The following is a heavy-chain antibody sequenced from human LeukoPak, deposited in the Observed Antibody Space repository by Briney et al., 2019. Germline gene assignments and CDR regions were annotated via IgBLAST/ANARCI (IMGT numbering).Heavy chain of an antibody. D-gene: IGHD5-24*01. CDR2: IYYSGST. CDR3: ARHERDGYNHGGADY. V-gene: IGHV4-39*01. J-gene: IGHJ4*02. CDR1: GGSISSSSYY. Sequence: SETLSLTCTVSGGSISSSSYYWGWIRQPPGKGLEWIGSIYYSGSTYHNPSLKSRVTISVDTSKNQFSLKLSSVTAADTAVYYCARHERDGYNHGGADYWGQGTLVTVSS.